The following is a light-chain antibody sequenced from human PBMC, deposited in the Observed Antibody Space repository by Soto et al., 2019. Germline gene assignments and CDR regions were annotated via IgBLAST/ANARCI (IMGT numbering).Light chain of an antibody. CDR1: QGISNS. V-gene: IGKV1-27*01. CDR2: AAS. CDR3: QKYNSAPPFT. J-gene: IGKJ3*01. Sequence: DIEMTQSPSSLSASVGERVTITCRASQGISNSLAWYQQQPGKVPKLLIYAASTLQSGVTSRFSCSGDGTDFTFTISSLQPEDVASYYCQKYNSAPPFTFGPGTKVDIK.